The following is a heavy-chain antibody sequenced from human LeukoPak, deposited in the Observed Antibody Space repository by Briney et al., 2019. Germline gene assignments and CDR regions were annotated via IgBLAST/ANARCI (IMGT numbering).Heavy chain of an antibody. CDR1: GFTFSNYW. V-gene: IGHV3-7*01. CDR2: IKTDGSEK. Sequence: GGSLGLSCEGSGFTFSNYWMGWVRQAPGKGLQWVANIKTDGSEKYYVDSVKGRFTISRDNAKNSLYLQMNSLRAEDTAVYYCARDSPVLSQGRSRNYYGSGSYYNAPQKMLNAFDIWGQGTMVTVSS. J-gene: IGHJ3*02. D-gene: IGHD3-10*01. CDR3: ARDSPVLSQGRSRNYYGSGSYYNAPQKMLNAFDI.